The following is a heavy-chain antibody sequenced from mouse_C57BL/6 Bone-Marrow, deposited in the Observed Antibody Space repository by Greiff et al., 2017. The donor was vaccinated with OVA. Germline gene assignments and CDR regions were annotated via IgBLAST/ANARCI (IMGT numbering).Heavy chain of an antibody. CDR2: IDPENGDT. J-gene: IGHJ2*01. CDR1: GFNIKDDY. CDR3: TTIRRSFYFDY. Sequence: VQLQQSGAELVRPGASVKLSCTASGFNIKDDYMHWVKQRPEQGLEWIGWIDPENGDTEYASKFQGKATITADTSSNTAYLQLSSQTSEDTAVYYCTTIRRSFYFDYWGQGTTLTVSS. D-gene: IGHD1-1*01. V-gene: IGHV14-4*01.